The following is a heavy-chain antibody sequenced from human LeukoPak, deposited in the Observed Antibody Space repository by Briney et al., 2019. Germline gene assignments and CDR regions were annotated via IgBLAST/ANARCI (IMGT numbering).Heavy chain of an antibody. CDR1: GFTFSNYW. J-gene: IGHJ4*02. CDR3: ARDRDWSFDY. V-gene: IGHV3-7*05. Sequence: GGSLRLSCAASGFTFSNYWMLWVRQAPGKGLEWVAHIKPDGSEKYYVDSVRGRFTISRDNAENSLYLEMNSLRAEDTAVYYCARDRDWSFDYWGQGTLVTVSS. CDR2: IKPDGSEK. D-gene: IGHD3/OR15-3a*01.